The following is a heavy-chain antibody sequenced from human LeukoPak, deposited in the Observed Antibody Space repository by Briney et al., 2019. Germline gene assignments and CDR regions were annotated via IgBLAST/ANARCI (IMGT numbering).Heavy chain of an antibody. V-gene: IGHV4-59*01. Sequence: SETLSLTCTVSGDSIYNNYWGWIRQSPDKGLEWIAYFYSRGTGTTDYNPSLESRVTVSVDTFSQFSLNLSSVTAADTAVYYCAKGAPPLGELSLNAFDIWGQGTMVTVSS. CDR2: FYSRGTGTT. J-gene: IGHJ3*02. CDR3: AKGAPPLGELSLNAFDI. D-gene: IGHD3-16*02. CDR1: GDSIYNNY.